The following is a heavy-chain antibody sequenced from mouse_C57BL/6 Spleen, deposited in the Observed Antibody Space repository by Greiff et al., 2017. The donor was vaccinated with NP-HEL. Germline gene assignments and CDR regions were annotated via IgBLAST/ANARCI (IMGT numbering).Heavy chain of an antibody. V-gene: IGHV1-55*01. Sequence: QVQLQQPGAELVKPGASVKMSCKASGYTFTSYWITWVKQRPGQGLEWIGDIYPGSGSTNYNEKFKSKATLTVDTSSSTAYMQLSSLTSEDSAFDYCSRSPYYSNHYAMDYWGQGTSVTVSS. CDR1: GYTFTSYW. CDR3: SRSPYYSNHYAMDY. CDR2: IYPGSGST. J-gene: IGHJ4*01. D-gene: IGHD2-5*01.